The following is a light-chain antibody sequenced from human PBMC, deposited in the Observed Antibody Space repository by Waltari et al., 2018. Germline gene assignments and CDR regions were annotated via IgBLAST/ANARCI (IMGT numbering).Light chain of an antibody. CDR2: KAS. V-gene: IGKV1-5*03. Sequence: EIQMTQSPSALSASVGDRFTITCRASQSVNSWLAWYQQKPGKAPELLIYKASILESGVPSRFSGSESGTYFTLTISGLQPEDSAVYYCQQYNNFPLTFGGGTRVEIK. CDR1: QSVNSW. CDR3: QQYNNFPLT. J-gene: IGKJ4*01.